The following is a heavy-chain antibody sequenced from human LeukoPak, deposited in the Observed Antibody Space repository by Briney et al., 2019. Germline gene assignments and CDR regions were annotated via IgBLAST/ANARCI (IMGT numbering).Heavy chain of an antibody. D-gene: IGHD3-16*02. CDR2: INSDGSST. CDR3: ARARSGYYYYYMDV. Sequence: GGSLRLSCAASGFTFSSYWMHWVRQAPGKGLVWVSRINSDGSSTSYADSVKGRFTISRDNAKNTLYLQMNSLRAEDTAVYYCARARSGYYYYYMDVRGKGTTVTVSS. J-gene: IGHJ6*03. V-gene: IGHV3-74*01. CDR1: GFTFSSYW.